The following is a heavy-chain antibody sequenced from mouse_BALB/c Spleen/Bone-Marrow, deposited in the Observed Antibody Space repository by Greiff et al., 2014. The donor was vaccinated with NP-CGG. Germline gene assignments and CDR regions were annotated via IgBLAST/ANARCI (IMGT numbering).Heavy chain of an antibody. CDR1: GYSFTGYF. Sequence: EVQLQQSGPELAKPGASVKISCKASGYSFTGYFMNWVMQSHGKSLEWIGRINPYNGDTFYNQKFKGKATLTVDKSSSTAHMELRSLASEDSAVYYCARSGYYGSSYFDYWGQGTTLTVSP. CDR3: ARSGYYGSSYFDY. V-gene: IGHV1-20*02. CDR2: INPYNGDT. J-gene: IGHJ2*01. D-gene: IGHD1-1*01.